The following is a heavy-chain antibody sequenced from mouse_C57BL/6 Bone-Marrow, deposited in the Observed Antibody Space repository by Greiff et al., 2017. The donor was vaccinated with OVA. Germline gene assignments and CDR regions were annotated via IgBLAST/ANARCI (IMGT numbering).Heavy chain of an antibody. J-gene: IGHJ4*01. CDR2: ISNGGGST. Sequence: EVKLVEPGGGLVQPGGSLKLSCAASGFTFSDFYMYWIRQTPEKRLEWVAHISNGGGSTYYPDTVKGRFTISRDNDKNTLYLQMSRLKSEDTAMYYCAGLDAMDYWGQDTSVAVSS. V-gene: IGHV5-12*01. CDR1: GFTFSDFY. CDR3: AGLDAMDY.